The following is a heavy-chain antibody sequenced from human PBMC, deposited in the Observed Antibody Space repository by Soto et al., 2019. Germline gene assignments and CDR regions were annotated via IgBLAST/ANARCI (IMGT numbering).Heavy chain of an antibody. CDR3: ARHVGYYWYFDL. Sequence: EVQLVQSGGGLVQPGGSLRLSCAASGFTVSSSYMGWVRQAPGKGLGWVSSIYSSGNTYYADYVRGRFTISTDNSKDTLYLQMNSLRVDDTAMYYCARHVGYYWYFDLWGRGTLVTVSS. CDR2: IYSSGNT. D-gene: IGHD6-13*01. V-gene: IGHV3-66*04. CDR1: GFTVSSSY. J-gene: IGHJ2*01.